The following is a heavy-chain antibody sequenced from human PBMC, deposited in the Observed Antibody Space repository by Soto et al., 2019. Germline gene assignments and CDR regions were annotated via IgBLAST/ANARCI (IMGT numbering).Heavy chain of an antibody. Sequence: PGGSLRLSCAASGFTFSSYGMHWVRQAPGKGLEWVAVTWYDGSDEYYAESVKGRFTISRDNSQNTLYLQMNSLRDEDTAVYYCARDRVTMLRGAPDTLDIWGQGTMVTVSS. D-gene: IGHD3-10*01. CDR3: ARDRVTMLRGAPDTLDI. CDR1: GFTFSSYG. V-gene: IGHV3-33*01. CDR2: TWYDGSDE. J-gene: IGHJ3*02.